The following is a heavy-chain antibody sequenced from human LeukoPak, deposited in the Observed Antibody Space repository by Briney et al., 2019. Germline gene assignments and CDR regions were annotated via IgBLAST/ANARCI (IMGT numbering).Heavy chain of an antibody. CDR2: INPNSGGS. Sequence: ASVKVSCKASGYTFTDYYMHWVRQAPGQGLEWMGWINPNSGGSIFALKFQGRVTMTRDTSISTAYMELSSLRSDDTAMYYCARDGGQHLGVVDFWGQGTLVTVSS. CDR1: GYTFTDYY. CDR3: ARDGGQHLGVVDF. J-gene: IGHJ4*02. D-gene: IGHD2-2*01. V-gene: IGHV1-2*02.